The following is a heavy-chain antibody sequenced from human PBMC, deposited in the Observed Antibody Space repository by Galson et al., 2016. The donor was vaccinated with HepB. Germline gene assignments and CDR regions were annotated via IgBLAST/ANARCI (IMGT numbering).Heavy chain of an antibody. D-gene: IGHD6-13*01. J-gene: IGHJ4*02. CDR2: MYPGDSDT. CDR1: GYSFTSNW. V-gene: IGHV5-51*01. CDR3: ATARPSLAFDH. Sequence: QSGAEVKKPGESLKIFCKGSGYSFTSNWIGWVRQMPGKGLEWMGIMYPGDSDTRYSPSFQGQVTISAGKSINTAYLQWNSLKASDTAIYYCATARPSLAFDHWGQGTLVTVSS.